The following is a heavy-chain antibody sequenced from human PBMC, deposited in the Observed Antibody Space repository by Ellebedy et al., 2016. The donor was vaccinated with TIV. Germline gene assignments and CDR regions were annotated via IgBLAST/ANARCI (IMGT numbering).Heavy chain of an antibody. CDR3: ARNWRWGFDP. D-gene: IGHD2-8*02. CDR1: GFPFSSYA. V-gene: IGHV3-23*01. Sequence: GGSLRLXXAASGFPFSSYAMTWVRQAPGKGLDWVSTISGSGDITYYAESVKGRFTVSRDNAKNSLYLQMNSLRAEDTAMYYCARNWRWGFDPWGQGTLVTVSS. CDR2: ISGSGDIT. J-gene: IGHJ5*02.